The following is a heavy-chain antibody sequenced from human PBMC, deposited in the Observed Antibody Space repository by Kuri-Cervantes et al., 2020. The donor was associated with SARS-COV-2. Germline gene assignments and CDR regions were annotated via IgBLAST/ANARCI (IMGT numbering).Heavy chain of an antibody. V-gene: IGHV1-2*04. D-gene: IGHD3-9*01. CDR1: GYTFTGYY. CDR3: ARIIRLRYFDWLGDYYYGMDV. Sequence: ASVKVSCKASGYTFTGYYMHWVRQAPGQGLEWMGWINPNSGGTNYAQKFQGWVTMTRDTSISTAYMELSSLRSEDTAVYYCARIIRLRYFDWLGDYYYGMDVWGQGTTVTVSS. J-gene: IGHJ6*02. CDR2: INPNSGGT.